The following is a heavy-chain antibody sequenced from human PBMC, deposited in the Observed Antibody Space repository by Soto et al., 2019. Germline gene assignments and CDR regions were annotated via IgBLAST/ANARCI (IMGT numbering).Heavy chain of an antibody. V-gene: IGHV4-39*01. CDR3: ASPKIAFYNWFDP. J-gene: IGHJ5*02. Sequence: PSETLSLTCTVSGGSISSSSYYWGWIRHPPGKGLEWIGSIYYSGSTYYNPSLKSRVTISVDTSKNQFSLKLSSVIAADTAVYYCASPKIAFYNWFDPWGQGTLVTVSS. CDR2: IYYSGST. D-gene: IGHD3-3*02. CDR1: GGSISSSSYY.